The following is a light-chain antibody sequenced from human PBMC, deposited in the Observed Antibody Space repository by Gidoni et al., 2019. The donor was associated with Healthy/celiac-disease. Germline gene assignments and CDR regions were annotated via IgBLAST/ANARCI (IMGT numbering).Light chain of an antibody. V-gene: IGKV3-15*01. CDR1: QSVSSN. CDR2: GAS. Sequence: EIVMTQSPATLSVSPGERATLSCSASQSVSSNLAWYQQKPGQAPSLLILGASTRATGIPARFSGSGSGTEFTLTISSLQSEDFAVYYCQQYNNWPPYTFGQGTKLEIK. CDR3: QQYNNWPPYT. J-gene: IGKJ2*01.